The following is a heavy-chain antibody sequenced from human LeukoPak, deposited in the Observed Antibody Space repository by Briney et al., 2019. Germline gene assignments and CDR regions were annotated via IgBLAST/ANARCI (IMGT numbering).Heavy chain of an antibody. J-gene: IGHJ6*02. Sequence: GGSLRLSCAASGFTFSSYAMSWVRQAPGKGLEWVSTISGSGGSTYYADSVKGRFTISRDNSKNTLYLQMNSLRAEDTAVYYCVKAFYDYYYGMDVWGQGTTVTVSS. CDR1: GFTFSSYA. V-gene: IGHV3-23*01. CDR2: ISGSGGST. CDR3: VKAFYDYYYGMDV.